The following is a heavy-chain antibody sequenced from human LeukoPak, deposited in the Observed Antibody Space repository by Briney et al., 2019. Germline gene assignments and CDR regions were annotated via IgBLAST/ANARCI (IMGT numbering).Heavy chain of an antibody. CDR2: IYYSGST. Sequence: PSETLSLTCTVSGGSVNSGGYSWSWIRQPPGKGLEWIGYIYYSGSTNYNPSLMSRVTISLDTSKNQFSLKLSSVTAADTALYYCARDCSSTSCLDYWGQGTLVTVSS. CDR3: ARDCSSTSCLDY. J-gene: IGHJ4*02. D-gene: IGHD2-2*01. CDR1: GGSVNSGGYS. V-gene: IGHV4-61*08.